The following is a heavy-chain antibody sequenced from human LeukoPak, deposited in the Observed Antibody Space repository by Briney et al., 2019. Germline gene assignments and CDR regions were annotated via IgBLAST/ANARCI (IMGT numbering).Heavy chain of an antibody. CDR3: ARVLRSGWYFESGY. CDR1: GYTFTDYY. V-gene: IGHV1-2*02. J-gene: IGHJ4*02. CDR2: INPNGGVT. Sequence: ASVKVSCKASGYTFTDYYLHWVRQAPGQGLEWMGWINPNGGVTTYAQKFHSRVTLTRDTSISTAYMELTSLTSDDTAVYLCARVLRSGWYFESGYWGQGTLVTVSS. D-gene: IGHD6-19*01.